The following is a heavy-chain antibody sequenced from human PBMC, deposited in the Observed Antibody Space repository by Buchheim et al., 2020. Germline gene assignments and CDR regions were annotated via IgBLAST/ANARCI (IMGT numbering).Heavy chain of an antibody. CDR1: GFILSDHY. CDR2: TRNEVRSFTT. D-gene: IGHD2-21*01. Sequence: EVQLVESGGGLVQPGGSLRLSCAASGFILSDHYMDWVRQAPGKGLEWVGRTRNEVRSFTTQYAASVKGRFTISRDDSKNSMYLQMNSLKTEDTAVYYCTKGGIAVADPRNNYYYGMDVWGKGTT. J-gene: IGHJ6*04. V-gene: IGHV3-72*01. CDR3: TKGGIAVADPRNNYYYGMDV.